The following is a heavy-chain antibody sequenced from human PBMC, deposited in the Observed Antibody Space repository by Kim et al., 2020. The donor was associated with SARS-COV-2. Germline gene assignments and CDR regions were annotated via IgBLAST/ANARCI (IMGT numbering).Heavy chain of an antibody. Sequence: SETLSLTCAVYGGSFSAYYWSWIRQPPGKGLEWIGEINHSGSTNYNPSLKSRVTISVDTPKNQLSLKLSSVTAADTAVYYCARVTSGWSDYWGQGTLVTVSS. CDR3: ARVTSGWSDY. CDR1: GGSFSAYY. J-gene: IGHJ4*02. V-gene: IGHV4-34*01. D-gene: IGHD6-19*01. CDR2: INHSGST.